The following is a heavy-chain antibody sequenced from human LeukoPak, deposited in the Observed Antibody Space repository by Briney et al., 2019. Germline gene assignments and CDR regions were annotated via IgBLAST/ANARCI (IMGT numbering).Heavy chain of an antibody. CDR2: IYYSGST. CDR3: ARGADYGNYVGYFQH. V-gene: IGHV4-39*01. CDR1: DGSISSSSYY. D-gene: IGHD4-11*01. J-gene: IGHJ1*01. Sequence: SETLSLTCTVSDGSISSSSYYWGWIRQPPGKGLEWIGSIYYSGSTYYNPSLKSRVTISVDTSKSQFSLKLSSVTAADTAVYYCARGADYGNYVGYFQHWGQGTLVTVSS.